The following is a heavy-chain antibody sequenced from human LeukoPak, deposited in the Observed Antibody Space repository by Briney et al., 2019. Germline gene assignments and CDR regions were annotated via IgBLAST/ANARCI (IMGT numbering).Heavy chain of an antibody. J-gene: IGHJ4*02. D-gene: IGHD3-10*01. CDR3: ARAPYYYGSGYWAFDY. CDR2: IHPSGNT. Sequence: SETLSLTCTVSGDSIRSYYWSWIRQPAGKGLEWIGRIHPSGNTNYNPSLKSRVTMSVDTSKNQFSLKLSSVTAADTAVYYCARAPYYYGSGYWAFDYWGQGTLVTVSS. V-gene: IGHV4-4*07. CDR1: GDSIRSYY.